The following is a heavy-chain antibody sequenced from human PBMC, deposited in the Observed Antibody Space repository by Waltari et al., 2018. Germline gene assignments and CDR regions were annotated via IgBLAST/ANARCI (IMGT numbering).Heavy chain of an antibody. CDR1: GGTFSSYA. D-gene: IGHD1-1*01. J-gene: IGHJ6*02. CDR3: ARTGYDRDYYYGMDV. V-gene: IGHV1-69*01. CDR2: FSPIFGTP. Sequence: QVQLVQSGAEVTKPGSSVKVSCKASGGTFSSYAISWVRQAPGQGLEWMGGFSPIFGTPNYAKKFQGRVTITADESTSTAYMELSSLRSEDTAVYYWARTGYDRDYYYGMDVWGQGTTVTVSS.